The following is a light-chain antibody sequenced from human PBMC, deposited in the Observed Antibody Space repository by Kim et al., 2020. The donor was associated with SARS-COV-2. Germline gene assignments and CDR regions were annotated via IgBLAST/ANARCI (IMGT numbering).Light chain of an antibody. CDR2: AAS. Sequence: EIVLTQSPGTLSLSPGERATLSCRASQTVTRNYLAWYQQKPGQAPRLLIYAASSRATGIPDRFSGSGSGTDFTLTISRLEPEDFAVYFCQQYGISPYTFGQGTSWRS. V-gene: IGKV3-20*01. CDR1: QTVTRNY. CDR3: QQYGISPYT. J-gene: IGKJ2*01.